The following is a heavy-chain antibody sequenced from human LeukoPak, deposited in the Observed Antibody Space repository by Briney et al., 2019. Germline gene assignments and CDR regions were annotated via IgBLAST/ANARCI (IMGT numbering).Heavy chain of an antibody. V-gene: IGHV3-30*03. CDR1: GFTFSSYG. Sequence: GGSLRLSCAASGFTFSSYGMHWVRQAPGKGLEWVAVISYDGSNKYYADSVKGRFTISRDNSKNTLYLQMNSLRAEDTAVYYCASLPAAAGTFDLWGVFPHWFDPWGQGTLVTVSS. D-gene: IGHD6-13*01. CDR3: ASLPAAAGTFDLWGVFPHWFDP. CDR2: ISYDGSNK. J-gene: IGHJ5*02.